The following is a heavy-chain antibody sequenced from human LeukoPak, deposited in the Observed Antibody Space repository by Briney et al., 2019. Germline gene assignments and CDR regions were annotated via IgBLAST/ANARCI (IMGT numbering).Heavy chain of an antibody. Sequence: GGSLRLSCAAPGFTFSSYWMSWVRQAPGKGLEWVANIKQDGSEKYYVDSVKGRFTISRDNAKNSLYLQMNSLRAEDTAVYYCASHYDILTGYYSLDYWGQGTLVTVSS. CDR1: GFTFSSYW. CDR3: ASHYDILTGYYSLDY. V-gene: IGHV3-7*01. CDR2: IKQDGSEK. D-gene: IGHD3-9*01. J-gene: IGHJ4*02.